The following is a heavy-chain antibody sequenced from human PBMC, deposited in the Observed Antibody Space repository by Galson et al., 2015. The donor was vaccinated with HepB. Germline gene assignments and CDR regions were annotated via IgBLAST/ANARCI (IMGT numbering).Heavy chain of an antibody. CDR3: AKVNWNCGSNN. Sequence: SLRLSCAASGFTFSRCDLNWVRQAPGKGLEWVSGISGSRTYYADSVKGRFTISSDNSKNTLYLQMNSLRAEDTAVYYCAKVNWNCGSNNRGQGTLVTVSS. D-gene: IGHD1-7*01. CDR1: GFTFSRCD. V-gene: IGHV3-23*01. CDR2: ISGSRT. J-gene: IGHJ4*02.